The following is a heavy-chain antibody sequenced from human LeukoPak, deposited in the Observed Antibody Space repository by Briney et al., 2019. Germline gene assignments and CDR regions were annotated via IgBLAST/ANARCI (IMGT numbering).Heavy chain of an antibody. V-gene: IGHV3-74*01. Sequence: GGSMRLSCAASGLAFSAYKMHWVRQAPRKGLVWVSRISTDGYTTDYADFVQGRFTASRDNTKNTWSLEMNSLRAEDTAVFYCVVGGSPGYWGQGTLVTVSS. CDR2: ISTDGYTT. J-gene: IGHJ4*02. D-gene: IGHD2-15*01. CDR1: GLAFSAYK. CDR3: VVGGSPGY.